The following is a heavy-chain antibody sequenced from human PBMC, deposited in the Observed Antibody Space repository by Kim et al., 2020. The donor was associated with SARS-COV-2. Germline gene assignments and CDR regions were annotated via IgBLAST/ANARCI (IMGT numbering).Heavy chain of an antibody. CDR3: VRDRMVGAFDI. D-gene: IGHD1-26*01. J-gene: IGHJ3*02. CDR2: I. Sequence: IYYADSVKGRFTTSRNNAKNSLHLQMNSLKDDDTAIYRCVRDRMVGAFDIWGQRTLITVSS. V-gene: IGHV3-48*02.